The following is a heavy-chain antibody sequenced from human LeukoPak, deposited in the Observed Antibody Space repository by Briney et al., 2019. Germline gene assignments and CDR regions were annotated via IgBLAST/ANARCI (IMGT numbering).Heavy chain of an antibody. CDR2: IYYSGNT. D-gene: IGHD2-2*01. CDR3: ARVWSIVVVPAGSNWFDP. Sequence: SETLSLTCAVSGGSISTSNSYWGWIRRPPGKGLEWVGSIYYSGNTYYNPSLKSRVTISVDTSKNQFSLKLSSVTAADTAVYYCARVWSIVVVPAGSNWFDPWGQGTLVTVSS. J-gene: IGHJ5*02. CDR1: GGSISTSNSY. V-gene: IGHV4-39*07.